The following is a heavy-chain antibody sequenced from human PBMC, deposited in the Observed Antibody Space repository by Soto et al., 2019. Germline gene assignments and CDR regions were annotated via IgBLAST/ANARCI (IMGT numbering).Heavy chain of an antibody. CDR2: TYYRSKWYN. J-gene: IGHJ4*02. D-gene: IGHD5-12*01. CDR1: GDSVSSNSAA. V-gene: IGHV6-1*01. CDR3: ARGGYSGYERSMKPAQHPGDIYYFDY. Sequence: PSQTLSLTCAISGDSVSSNSAAWNWIRQSPSRGLEWLGRTYYRSKWYNDYAVSVKSRITINPDTSKNQFSLQLNSVTPEDTAVYYCARGGYSGYERSMKPAQHPGDIYYFDYWGQGTLVTVSS.